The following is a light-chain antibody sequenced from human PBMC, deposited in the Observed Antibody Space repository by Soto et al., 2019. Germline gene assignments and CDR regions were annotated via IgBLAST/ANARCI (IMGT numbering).Light chain of an antibody. CDR3: QQYGSSGT. CDR2: GAS. V-gene: IGKV3-20*01. CDR1: QNVPANY. J-gene: IGKJ1*01. Sequence: EVVLTQSPGTLSLSPGEIATISCRASQNVPANYLAWYQQKPGQAPRLLIYGASNRATGIPDRFSGSGSGTDFTLTISRLEPEDFAVYYCQQYGSSGTFGQGTKVE.